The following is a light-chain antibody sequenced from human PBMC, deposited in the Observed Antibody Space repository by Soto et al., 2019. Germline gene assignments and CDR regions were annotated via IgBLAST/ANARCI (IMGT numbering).Light chain of an antibody. CDR2: DVS. Sequence: DIQMTQSPSTLSASVGDRVTITCRASQTLRTWLAWYQQKPGKAPNLLIYDVSILQSGVPSRFSVSGSGTEYTLTISSLQPDDFASYYCQQYNGYPLTFGGGTKVEFK. J-gene: IGKJ4*01. CDR1: QTLRTW. CDR3: QQYNGYPLT. V-gene: IGKV1-5*01.